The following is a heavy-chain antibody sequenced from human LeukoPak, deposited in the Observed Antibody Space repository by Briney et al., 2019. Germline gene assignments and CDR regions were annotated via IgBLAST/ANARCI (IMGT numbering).Heavy chain of an antibody. V-gene: IGHV4-39*01. CDR1: GGSISNSNYY. CDR2: IYYSGST. Sequence: PSETLFLTCTVSGGSISNSNYYWAWIRQPPGKGLEWIGSIYYSGSTYYNPSLRSRLTMSVDTSKNQFSLRLTSVTAADTAIYYCARKTSTRPGFAVAGFPGEAQHWGQGTLVTVSS. D-gene: IGHD6-19*01. J-gene: IGHJ1*01. CDR3: ARKTSTRPGFAVAGFPGEAQH.